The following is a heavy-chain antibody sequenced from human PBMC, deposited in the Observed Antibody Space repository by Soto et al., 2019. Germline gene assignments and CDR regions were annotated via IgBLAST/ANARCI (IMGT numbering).Heavy chain of an antibody. D-gene: IGHD2-2*01. Sequence: GESLKISCKGSGYTFTAYWCGWVRQMPGKGLEWMVTVDPRDSYTNYSPSFQGHVTISADKSISTAYLQWRSLKASDTAIYYCWRQYCTRTTCDGWLDPWGQGTLVTVSS. CDR3: WRQYCTRTTCDGWLDP. CDR2: VDPRDSYT. J-gene: IGHJ5*02. V-gene: IGHV5-10-1*01. CDR1: GYTFTAYW.